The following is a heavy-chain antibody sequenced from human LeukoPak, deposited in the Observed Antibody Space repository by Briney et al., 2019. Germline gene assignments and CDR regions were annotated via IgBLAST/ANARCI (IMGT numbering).Heavy chain of an antibody. J-gene: IGHJ3*02. Sequence: PGGTLRLSCAASGFTFSSYSMSWVRHAPGKGLEWVSSISSSSSYIYYADSVKGRFTISRDNAKNSPYLQMNSLRAEDTAVYYCARDRGYYDILTGLRPGAFDIWGQGTMVTVSS. D-gene: IGHD3-9*01. V-gene: IGHV3-21*01. CDR2: ISSSSSYI. CDR3: ARDRGYYDILTGLRPGAFDI. CDR1: GFTFSSYS.